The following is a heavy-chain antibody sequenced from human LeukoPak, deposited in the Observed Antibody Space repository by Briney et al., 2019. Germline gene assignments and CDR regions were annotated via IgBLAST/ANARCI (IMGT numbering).Heavy chain of an antibody. CDR1: GFTFSSYS. V-gene: IGHV3-7*03. D-gene: IGHD3-3*01. CDR3: ARALTIFGVVAYFDY. CDR2: IKQDGSEK. Sequence: GESLRLSCAGSGFTFSSYSINWVRQAPGKGLEWVANIKQDGSEKYYVDSVKGRFTFSRDNAKNSLYLQMNSLRAEDTAVYYCARALTIFGVVAYFDYWGQGTLVTVSS. J-gene: IGHJ4*02.